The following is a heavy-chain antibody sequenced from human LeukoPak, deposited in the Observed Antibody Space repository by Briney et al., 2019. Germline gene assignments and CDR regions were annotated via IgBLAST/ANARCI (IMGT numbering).Heavy chain of an antibody. D-gene: IGHD7-27*01. Sequence: SETLSLTCAVSGGSISSSNWWSWVRQPPGKGLEWIGYIYYSGSTYYNPSLKSRVTISVDTSKNQFSLKLSSVTAADTAVYYCARFNWGSITYWGQGTLVTVSS. CDR2: IYYSGST. J-gene: IGHJ4*02. V-gene: IGHV4-4*02. CDR1: GGSISSSNW. CDR3: ARFNWGSITY.